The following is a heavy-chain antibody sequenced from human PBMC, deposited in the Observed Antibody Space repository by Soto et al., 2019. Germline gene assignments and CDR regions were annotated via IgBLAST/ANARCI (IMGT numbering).Heavy chain of an antibody. CDR2: IYYSGST. J-gene: IGHJ4*02. CDR1: GGSISSYY. D-gene: IGHD3-10*01. V-gene: IGHV4-59*08. Sequence: QVQLQESGPGLVKPSETLSLTCTVSGGSISSYYWSWIRQPPGKGLEWIGYIYYSGSTNYNPSLKSRVTISVYTSKNQFSLKLSSVTAADTAVYYCARRFYYYGSGSYYFDYWGQGTLVTVSS. CDR3: ARRFYYYGSGSYYFDY.